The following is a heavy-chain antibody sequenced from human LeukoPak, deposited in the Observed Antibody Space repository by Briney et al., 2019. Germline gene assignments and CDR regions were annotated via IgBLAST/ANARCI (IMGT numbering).Heavy chain of an antibody. CDR3: ARVRSGSRRGYCSGGSCYPFDY. CDR2: MNPNSGNT. V-gene: IGHV1-8*01. CDR1: GYTFTSYD. J-gene: IGHJ4*02. D-gene: IGHD2-15*01. Sequence: GASVKVSCKASGYTFTSYDINWVRQATGQGLEWMGWMNPNSGNTGHAQKFQGRVTMTRNTSISTAYMELSSLRSEDTAVYYCARVRSGSRRGYCSGGSCYPFDYWGQGTLVTVSS.